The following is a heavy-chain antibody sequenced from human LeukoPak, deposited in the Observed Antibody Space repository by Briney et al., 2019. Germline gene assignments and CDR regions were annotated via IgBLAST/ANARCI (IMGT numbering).Heavy chain of an antibody. CDR3: ARDRRAGNSYYFDS. CDR1: GGSISSGDYY. CDR2: IYYSGST. D-gene: IGHD3-10*01. V-gene: IGHV4-30-4*01. J-gene: IGHJ4*02. Sequence: SETLSLTCTVSGGSISSGDYYWSWIRQPPGKGLEWIGYIYYSGSTYYNPSLKSRVTISVDTSKNQFSLKLSSVTAADTAVYYCARDRRAGNSYYFDSGGQGPLVTFSS.